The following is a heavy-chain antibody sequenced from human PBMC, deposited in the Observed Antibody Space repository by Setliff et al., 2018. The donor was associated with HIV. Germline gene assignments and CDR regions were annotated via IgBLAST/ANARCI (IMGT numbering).Heavy chain of an antibody. D-gene: IGHD1-26*01. Sequence: GESLKISCRGSGYIFPSFWIGWVRQAPGKGLEWVGFIRSKAYGGTTEYAASVKGRFTVSRDDSKSIAYLQMNSLKTEDTAMYYCTRCFGSYLPIMDYWGQGTLVTVSS. J-gene: IGHJ4*02. V-gene: IGHV3-49*02. CDR2: IRSKAYGGTT. CDR1: GYIFPSFW. CDR3: TRCFGSYLPIMDY.